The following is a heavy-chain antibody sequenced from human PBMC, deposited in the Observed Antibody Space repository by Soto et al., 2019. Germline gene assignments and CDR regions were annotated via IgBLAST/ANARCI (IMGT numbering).Heavy chain of an antibody. CDR3: ARDPRTYYSSGFRYFDY. D-gene: IGHD3-22*01. V-gene: IGHV1-18*01. CDR1: GYTLTSYG. CDR2: ISAYNGNT. J-gene: IGHJ4*02. Sequence: QVQLVQSGAEVKKPGASVKVSCKASGYTLTSYGISWVRQAPGQGLEWRGWISAYNGNTNYAQKLQGRVTMTTDTPTNTAYMELRSLRSDDTAVYYCARDPRTYYSSGFRYFDYWGQGTLVTVSS.